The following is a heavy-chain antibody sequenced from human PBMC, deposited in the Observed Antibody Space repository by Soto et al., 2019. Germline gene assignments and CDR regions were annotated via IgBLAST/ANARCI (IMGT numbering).Heavy chain of an antibody. CDR3: ARGVANYDFWSGYYTYNWFDP. D-gene: IGHD3-3*01. CDR2: IYTSGST. Sequence: QLLESGPGLVKPSETLSLTCTVSGGSISSYYWSWIRQPAGKGLEWIGRIYTSGSTNYNPSLKSRVTMSVDTSKNQFSLKLSSVTAADTAVYYCARGVANYDFWSGYYTYNWFDPWGQGTLVTVSS. J-gene: IGHJ5*02. V-gene: IGHV4-4*07. CDR1: GGSISSYY.